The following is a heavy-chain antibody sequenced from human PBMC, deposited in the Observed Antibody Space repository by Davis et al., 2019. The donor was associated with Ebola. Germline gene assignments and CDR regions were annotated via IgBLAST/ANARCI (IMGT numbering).Heavy chain of an antibody. CDR3: ARPLYGNSWFGYVFDI. J-gene: IGHJ3*02. D-gene: IGHD6-13*01. CDR1: GYTFTSYA. V-gene: IGHV1-3*01. Sequence: AASVKVSCKASGYTFTSYAMHWVRQAPGQRLEWMGWINAGNGNTKYSQKFQGRVTITRDTSTSTAYMELRSLRSDDTATYYCARPLYGNSWFGYVFDIWGQGTMVIVSS. CDR2: INAGNGNT.